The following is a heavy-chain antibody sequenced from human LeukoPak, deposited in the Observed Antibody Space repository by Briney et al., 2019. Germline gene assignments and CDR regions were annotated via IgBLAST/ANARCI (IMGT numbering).Heavy chain of an antibody. CDR3: ARGVPAAMPLGGYYGMDV. Sequence: GSVKVSCKASGYTFTSYGISWVGQAPGQGREWMGWISAYNGNTNYAQKLQGRVTMTTDTSTSTAYMELRSLRSDDTAVYYCARGVPAAMPLGGYYGMDVWGQGTTVTVSS. D-gene: IGHD2-2*01. CDR2: ISAYNGNT. CDR1: GYTFTSYG. J-gene: IGHJ6*02. V-gene: IGHV1-18*01.